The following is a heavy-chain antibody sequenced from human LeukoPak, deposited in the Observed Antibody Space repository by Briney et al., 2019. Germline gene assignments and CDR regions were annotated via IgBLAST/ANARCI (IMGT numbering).Heavy chain of an antibody. D-gene: IGHD2-21*01. J-gene: IGHJ6*03. V-gene: IGHV1-2*02. CDR2: INPNSGGT. CDR1: GYTFPNYY. CDR3: VIGDGSPDYMDV. Sequence: ASVKVSCKASGYTFPNYYLHWVRQAPGQGLEWMGWINPNSGGTNYAQKFQGRVTMTRDTSISTAYMELSRLRSDDTAVYYCVIGDGSPDYMDVWGKGTTVTVSS.